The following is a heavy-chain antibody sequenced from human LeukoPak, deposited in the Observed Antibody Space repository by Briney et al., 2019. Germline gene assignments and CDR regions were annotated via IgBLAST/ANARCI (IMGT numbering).Heavy chain of an antibody. CDR2: IYTSGST. CDR1: GGSISSGSYY. Sequence: SQTLSLTCTVSGGSISSGSYYWSWIRQPAGKGLEWIGRIYTSGSTNYNPSLKSRVTISVDTSKNQFSLKLSSVTAADTAVCYCARESSAAVNPWGQGTLVTVSS. CDR3: ARESSAAVNP. V-gene: IGHV4-61*02. D-gene: IGHD6-25*01. J-gene: IGHJ5*02.